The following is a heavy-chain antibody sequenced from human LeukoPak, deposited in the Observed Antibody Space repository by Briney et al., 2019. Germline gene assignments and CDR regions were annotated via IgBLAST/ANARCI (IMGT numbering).Heavy chain of an antibody. D-gene: IGHD2-2*01. CDR3: ARDGGYCSSTSCQIDY. CDR2: ISYDGSNK. V-gene: IGHV3-30-3*01. CDR1: GFMFSSYA. J-gene: IGHJ4*02. Sequence: GRSLRLSCAASGFMFSSYALHWVRQAPGKGLEWVAVISYDGSNKYYADSVRGRFTISRDNSKNTLYLQMNSLRAEDTAVYYCARDGGYCSSTSCQIDYRGQGTLVTVSS.